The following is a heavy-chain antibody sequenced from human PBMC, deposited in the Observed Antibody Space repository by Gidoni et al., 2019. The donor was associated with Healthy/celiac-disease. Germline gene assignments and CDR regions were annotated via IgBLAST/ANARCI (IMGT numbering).Heavy chain of an antibody. Sequence: QVQLQQWGAGLLKLSETLSLTCAVYGGSFSGYYWSWIRQPPGKGLEWIGEINHSGSTNYNPSLKSRVTISVDTSKNQFSLKLSSVTAADTAVYYCARGREDYYYDSSGYLYWGQGTLVTVSS. D-gene: IGHD3-22*01. CDR3: ARGREDYYYDSSGYLY. CDR2: INHSGST. V-gene: IGHV4-34*01. CDR1: GGSFSGYY. J-gene: IGHJ4*02.